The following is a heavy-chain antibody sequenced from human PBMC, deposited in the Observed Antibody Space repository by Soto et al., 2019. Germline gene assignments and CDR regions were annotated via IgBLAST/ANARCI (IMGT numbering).Heavy chain of an antibody. CDR3: ARSDDKDILTGCYN. CDR1: GFPFHNRA. J-gene: IGHJ4*02. D-gene: IGHD3-9*01. V-gene: IGHV3-23*01. Sequence: GGSLRLPCATSGFPFHNRAMAWVRQAPGKGLESVSSIGHSGYSINYGDSVKGRFTISRDNSKNMLFLEMNGLRAEDTAVYYCARSDDKDILTGCYNWGQG. CDR2: IGHSGYSI.